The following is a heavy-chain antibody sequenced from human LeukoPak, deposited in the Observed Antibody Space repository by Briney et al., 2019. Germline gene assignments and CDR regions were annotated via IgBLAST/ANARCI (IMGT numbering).Heavy chain of an antibody. CDR1: GYTFTGYY. CDR3: AGSIAATGHMPHDY. J-gene: IGHJ4*02. D-gene: IGHD6-25*01. CDR2: IRPNSGGT. V-gene: IGHV1-2*02. Sequence: GASVKVSCKASGYTFTGYYIHWLRPAPGQGLEWMGWIRPNSGGTNYAQKFQGRVTMTRDTSISTAYMELSSLRSDDTSVFYCAGSIAATGHMPHDYWGQGTLVTVSS.